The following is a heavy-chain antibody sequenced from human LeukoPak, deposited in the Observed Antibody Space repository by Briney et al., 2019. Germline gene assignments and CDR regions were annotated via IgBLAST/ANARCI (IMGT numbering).Heavy chain of an antibody. Sequence: ASVKVSCKASGYTFTVYYMHWVRQAPGQGLEWMGWINPNSGGTNYSQKFQGRVTMTRDTSISTAYMELSRLRSDDTAVYYCARARLYDSSGYPDYWGQGTLVTVSS. CDR3: ARARLYDSSGYPDY. V-gene: IGHV1-2*02. CDR2: INPNSGGT. D-gene: IGHD3-22*01. CDR1: GYTFTVYY. J-gene: IGHJ4*02.